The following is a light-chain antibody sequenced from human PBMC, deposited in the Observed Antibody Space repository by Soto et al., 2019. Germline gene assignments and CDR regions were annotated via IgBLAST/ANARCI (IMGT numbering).Light chain of an antibody. Sequence: EIVLTQSPATLSLSPGERAILSCRASQSVSSYLAWYQQKPGQAPRLLIYDASNRATGIPARFSGSGSGTDFTLTISSLEPEDFAVYYCQQRSNWPPVGFTFGPGTKVDIK. V-gene: IGKV3-11*01. J-gene: IGKJ3*01. CDR1: QSVSSY. CDR2: DAS. CDR3: QQRSNWPPVGFT.